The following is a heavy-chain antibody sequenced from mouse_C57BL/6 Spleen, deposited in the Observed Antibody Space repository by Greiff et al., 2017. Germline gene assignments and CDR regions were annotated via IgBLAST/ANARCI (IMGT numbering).Heavy chain of an antibody. V-gene: IGHV1-47*01. CDR3: ARPGSSYEFDY. Sequence: QVQLKESGAELVKPGVSVKMSCKASGYTFTTYPIEWMKQNHGKSLEWIGNFHPYNDDTKYNEKFKGKATLTVEKSSSAVYLQISRLTSDDSAVYYCARPGSSYEFDYWGKGTTLTVSS. CDR2: FHPYNDDT. D-gene: IGHD1-1*01. CDR1: GYTFTTYP. J-gene: IGHJ2*01.